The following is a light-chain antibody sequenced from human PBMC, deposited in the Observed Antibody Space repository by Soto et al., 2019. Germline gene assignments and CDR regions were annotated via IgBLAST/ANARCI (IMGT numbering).Light chain of an antibody. V-gene: IGLV2-14*01. CDR3: NSYAGSSYV. CDR2: GVS. CDR1: NSDVGGYNY. J-gene: IGLJ1*01. Sequence: QAVVTQPASMSGSPGQSITISCTGTNSDVGGYNYVSWYQQYPGKAPKLIIYGVSNRPSGVSNRFSGSKFGNTASLTISGLQADDEAEYYCNSYAGSSYVFGTGTKVTVL.